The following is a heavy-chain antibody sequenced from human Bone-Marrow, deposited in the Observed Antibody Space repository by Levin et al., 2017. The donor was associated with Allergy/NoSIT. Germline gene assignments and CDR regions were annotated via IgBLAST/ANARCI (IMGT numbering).Heavy chain of an antibody. CDR2: ISSSSSTI. Sequence: GESLKISCAASGFALSGYAMNWVRQAPGKGLEWVSYISSSSSTIYYADSVKGRFTISRDNAKNSLYLQMNSLRAEDTAVYYCARTTQNWLDPWGQGTLVTVSS. CDR3: ARTTQNWLDP. V-gene: IGHV3-48*01. D-gene: IGHD4-17*01. CDR1: GFALSGYA. J-gene: IGHJ5*02.